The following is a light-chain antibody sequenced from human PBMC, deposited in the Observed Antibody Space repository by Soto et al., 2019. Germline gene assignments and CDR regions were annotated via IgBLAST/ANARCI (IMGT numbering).Light chain of an antibody. V-gene: IGKV1-5*01. CDR1: QSISSW. J-gene: IGKJ4*01. Sequence: IQMTQSPSALSASVGDRVTITCRASQSISSWLAWYQQKPGKAPKLLIYDASSLESGVPSRFSGSGSGTKFTLTISSLQPDDFATYYCQQYNSYSITFGGGTKVDIK. CDR2: DAS. CDR3: QQYNSYSIT.